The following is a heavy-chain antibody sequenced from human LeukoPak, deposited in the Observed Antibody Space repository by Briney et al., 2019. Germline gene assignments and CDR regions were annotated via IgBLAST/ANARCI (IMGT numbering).Heavy chain of an antibody. V-gene: IGHV3-23*01. J-gene: IGHJ4*02. D-gene: IGHD3-16*01. CDR1: GFTFSSYA. Sequence: PGGSLRLSCAASGFTFSSYAMSWVRQAPGKGLEWVSVISDGGGSTYYADSVKGRFTISRDNSKNTLYLHMNSLRAEDTAVYYCAKDGLRGGSIRFDYWGQGTLSPSPQ. CDR2: ISDGGGST. CDR3: AKDGLRGGSIRFDY.